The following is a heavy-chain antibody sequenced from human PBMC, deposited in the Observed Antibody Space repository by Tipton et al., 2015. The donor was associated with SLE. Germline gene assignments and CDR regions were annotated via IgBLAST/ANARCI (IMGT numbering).Heavy chain of an antibody. CDR1: GGSISSGSYY. CDR3: ARDQAVAGRGAFDI. CDR2: INHSGST. Sequence: TLSLTCTVSGGSISSGSYYWSWIRQPAGKGLEWIGEINHSGSTNYNPSLKSRVTISVDTSKNQFSLKLSSVTAADTAVYYCARDQAVAGRGAFDIWGQGTMVTVSS. D-gene: IGHD6-19*01. J-gene: IGHJ3*02. V-gene: IGHV4-61*10.